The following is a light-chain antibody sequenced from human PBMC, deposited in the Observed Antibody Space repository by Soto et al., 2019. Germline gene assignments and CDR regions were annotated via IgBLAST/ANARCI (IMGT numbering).Light chain of an antibody. Sequence: EIVMTQSPATLSVSPGERATLSCRASQSVSSNLAWYQQKPGQPPRLLIYGASTRATGISASFSGSGSGTEFTLAISSLQSEDFAVYYCQQYNNWPLTFGPGTKVDIK. V-gene: IGKV3-15*01. J-gene: IGKJ3*01. CDR1: QSVSSN. CDR2: GAS. CDR3: QQYNNWPLT.